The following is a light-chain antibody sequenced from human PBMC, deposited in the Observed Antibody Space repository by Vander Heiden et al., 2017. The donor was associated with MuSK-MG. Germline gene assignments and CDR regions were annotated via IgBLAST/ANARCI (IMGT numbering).Light chain of an antibody. CDR3: QSYDSSLSDVI. CDR2: GSS. CDR1: SPNIGAGYD. J-gene: IGLJ2*01. V-gene: IGLV1-40*01. Sequence: HSVLTQPPSVSAPPGPRVTISSTGSSPNIGAGYDVPWYQQLPGTAPKLLIFGSSNRPSWVPDRFSGSKSGTSSALAITGLQAEDEADYYCQSYDSSLSDVIFGGGTKLTVL.